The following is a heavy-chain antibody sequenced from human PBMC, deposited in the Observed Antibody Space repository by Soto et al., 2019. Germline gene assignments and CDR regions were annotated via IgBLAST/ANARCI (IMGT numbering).Heavy chain of an antibody. CDR2: ISAYNGNT. J-gene: IGHJ4*02. Sequence: ASVKLSCKASGDTFTSYGISWVRQAPEQGLEWMGWISAYNGNTNYAQKLQGRVTMTTDTSTSTAYMELRSLRSDDTAVYYCARVRGITFGGVVYPDFDYWGQGTLVTVSS. CDR3: ARVRGITFGGVVYPDFDY. CDR1: GDTFTSYG. D-gene: IGHD3-16*01. V-gene: IGHV1-18*01.